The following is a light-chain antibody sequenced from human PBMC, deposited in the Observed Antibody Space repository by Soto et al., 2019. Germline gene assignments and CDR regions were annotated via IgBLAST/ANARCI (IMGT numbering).Light chain of an antibody. CDR2: RAS. CDR3: QQYDTWVS. J-gene: IGKJ4*01. CDR1: QSVCTY. Sequence: EILMTQSPATLSVSPGETVTLSCGASQSVCTYLSWYQQKPGRTPTLLIFRASTKTYDVPARFSVSGSGTVFTLTIGRLHYDDFAVYHCQQYDTWVSFGGGTTVELK. V-gene: IGKV3-15*01.